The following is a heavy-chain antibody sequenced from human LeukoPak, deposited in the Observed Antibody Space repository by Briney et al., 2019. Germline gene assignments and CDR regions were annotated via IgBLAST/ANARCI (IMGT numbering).Heavy chain of an antibody. D-gene: IGHD3-16*01. CDR3: AKVGDLTPDVPFYS. CDR2: ISSSGNTM. CDR1: GFTFSTCA. Sequence: GGSLRLSCAASGFTFSTCALSWVRQAPGMGLEWVSYISSSGNTMYYADSVKGRFTISIDNAKHSLYLQMNSLRAEDTAIYYCAKVGDLTPDVPFYSWGQGTLVTVSS. J-gene: IGHJ4*02. V-gene: IGHV3-48*03.